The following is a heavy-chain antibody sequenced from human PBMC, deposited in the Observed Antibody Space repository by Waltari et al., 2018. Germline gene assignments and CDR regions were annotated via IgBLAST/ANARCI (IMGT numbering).Heavy chain of an antibody. D-gene: IGHD3-10*01. CDR3: ARGVTMVQGVFYFDY. J-gene: IGHJ4*02. CDR1: GGSFSGYY. V-gene: IGHV4-34*01. CDR2: INHRGST. Sequence: QVQLQQRGAGLLKPSETLSLTCAVYGGSFSGYYWSWIRQPPGKGLEWIAEINHRGSTNYNPSLKSRVTISVDTSKNQFSLKLSSVTAADTAVYYCARGVTMVQGVFYFDYWGQGTLVTVSS.